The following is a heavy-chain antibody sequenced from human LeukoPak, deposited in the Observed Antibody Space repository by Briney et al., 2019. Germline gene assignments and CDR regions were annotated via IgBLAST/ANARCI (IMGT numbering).Heavy chain of an antibody. CDR1: GYTFTGYY. D-gene: IGHD1-26*01. CDR2: INPNSGGT. CDR3: ARRLRSGNYGGEGY. V-gene: IGHV1-2*02. J-gene: IGHJ4*02. Sequence: ASVKVSCKAPGYTFTGYYMHWVRQAPGQGLEWMGWINPNSGGTNYAQKFQGRVTMTRDTSISTAYMELSRLRSDDTAVYYCARRLRSGNYGGEGYWGQGTLVTVSS.